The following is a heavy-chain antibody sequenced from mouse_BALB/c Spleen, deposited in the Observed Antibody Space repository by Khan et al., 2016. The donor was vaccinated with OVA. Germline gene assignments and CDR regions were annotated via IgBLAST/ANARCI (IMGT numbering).Heavy chain of an antibody. CDR2: INTFTGEP. J-gene: IGHJ4*01. Sequence: QIQLVQSGPEMKKPGETVKISCKASGYTFTNYGMNWVKQSPGKALKWMGWINTFTGEPTYADDFKGRFAFSLETSASTASLQINNLKNEDTATYCCARPPYVSYGLDHWGQGTSVTVSS. V-gene: IGHV9-3-1*01. CDR1: GYTFTNYG. D-gene: IGHD1-1*01. CDR3: ARPPYVSYGLDH.